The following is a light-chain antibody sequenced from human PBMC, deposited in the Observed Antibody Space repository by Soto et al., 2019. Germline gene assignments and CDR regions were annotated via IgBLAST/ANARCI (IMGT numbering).Light chain of an antibody. CDR1: TRDIAGYNY. CDR3: TSFSSSTSLDV. Sequence: QSVLTAPASVSGSLGQSITISCTGTTRDIAGYNYISWYQQLPGKAPKLMIYQVTIRPSGISNRFSGSNPGNTASLTISGLXAEDEADYYCTSFSSSTSLDVFGTGTKVTVL. V-gene: IGLV2-14*01. J-gene: IGLJ1*01. CDR2: QVT.